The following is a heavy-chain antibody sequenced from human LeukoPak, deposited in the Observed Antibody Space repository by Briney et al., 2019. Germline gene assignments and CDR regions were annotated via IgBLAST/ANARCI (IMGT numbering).Heavy chain of an antibody. J-gene: IGHJ6*03. CDR1: GGSISSSSYY. CDR3: ARHLPTSGSYPYYYYYYMDV. CDR2: IYYSGST. V-gene: IGHV4-39*01. Sequence: SETLSLTCTVSGGSISSSSYYWGWIRQPPGKGLEWIGGIYYSGSTYYNPSLKSRVTISVDTSKNQFSLKLSSVTAADTAVYYCARHLPTSGSYPYYYYYYMDVWGKGTTVTVSS. D-gene: IGHD1-26*01.